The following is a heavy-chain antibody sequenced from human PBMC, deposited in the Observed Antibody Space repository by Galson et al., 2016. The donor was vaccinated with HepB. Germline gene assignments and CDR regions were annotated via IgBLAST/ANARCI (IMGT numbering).Heavy chain of an antibody. V-gene: IGHV3-7*03. J-gene: IGHJ4*02. D-gene: IGHD2/OR15-2a*01. CDR3: ARLFQSMTIFDY. CDR1: GFTLSSYW. Sequence: SGAEVKKPGESLMISCAASGFTLSSYWMSWVRQAPGKGLEWVASIKQDGSEKHYADSVKGRFTISRDNAKNSLYLQMNTRRDEDRAVYFCARLFQSMTIFDYWGQGTLVTVSS. CDR2: IKQDGSEK.